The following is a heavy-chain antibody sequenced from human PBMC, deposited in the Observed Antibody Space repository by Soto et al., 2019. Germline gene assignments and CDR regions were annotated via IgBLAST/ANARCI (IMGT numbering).Heavy chain of an antibody. Sequence: SGKVSCKASGFTFTSSAVQWVRQARGQRLEWIGWIVVGSGNTNYAQKFQERVTITRDMSTSTAYMELSSLRSEDTAVYYCAAPNSGSFVHYFDYWGQGTLVTVSS. J-gene: IGHJ4*02. V-gene: IGHV1-58*01. CDR1: GFTFTSSA. CDR2: IVVGSGNT. CDR3: AAPNSGSFVHYFDY. D-gene: IGHD1-26*01.